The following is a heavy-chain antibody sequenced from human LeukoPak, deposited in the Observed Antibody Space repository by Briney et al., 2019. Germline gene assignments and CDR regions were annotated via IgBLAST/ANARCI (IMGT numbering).Heavy chain of an antibody. CDR2: IKYDGSST. Sequence: GGSLRLSCAASGFTFSSYWMHWVRQAPGKGLVWVSRIKYDGSSTNYADSVKGRFTISRDNAKNTLYLQMNSLRAEDTAVYNCARDFRYFDWYYPGYGSGALDYWGQGTLVTVSS. V-gene: IGHV3-74*01. D-gene: IGHD3-9*01. CDR1: GFTFSSYW. J-gene: IGHJ4*02. CDR3: ARDFRYFDWYYPGYGSGALDY.